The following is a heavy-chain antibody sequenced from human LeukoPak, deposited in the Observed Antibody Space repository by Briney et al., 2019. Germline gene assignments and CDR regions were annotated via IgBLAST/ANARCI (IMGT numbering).Heavy chain of an antibody. Sequence: ASVKVSCTASGGTFSSYGISWVRQAPGQGLEWMGWISAYNGNTNYAQKLQGRVTMTTDTSTSTAYMELRSLRSDDTAVYYCARYSSSWSYYYYGMDVWGQGTTVTVSS. J-gene: IGHJ6*02. D-gene: IGHD6-13*01. CDR2: ISAYNGNT. CDR1: GGTFSSYG. V-gene: IGHV1-18*01. CDR3: ARYSSSWSYYYYGMDV.